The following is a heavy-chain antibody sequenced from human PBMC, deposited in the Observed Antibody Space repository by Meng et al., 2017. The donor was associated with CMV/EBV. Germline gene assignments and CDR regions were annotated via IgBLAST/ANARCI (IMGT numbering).Heavy chain of an antibody. CDR2: ISSSGSTI. V-gene: IGHV3-48*03. Sequence: GGSLRLSCAASGFTFSSYEMNWVRQAPGKGLEWVSYISSSGSTIYYADSVKGRFTISRDNAKNSLYLQMNSLRAEDTAVYYCAIGEYDILTGSRPWGQGTLVTVSS. CDR3: AIGEYDILTGSRP. D-gene: IGHD3-9*01. J-gene: IGHJ5*02. CDR1: GFTFSSYE.